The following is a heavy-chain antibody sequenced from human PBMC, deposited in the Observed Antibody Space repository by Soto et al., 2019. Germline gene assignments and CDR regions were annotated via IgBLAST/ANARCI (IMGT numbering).Heavy chain of an antibody. CDR3: ASLPRFSNYYYGMDV. Sequence: ESLKISCKGSGYSFTSYWISWVRQMPGKGLEWMGRIDPSDSYTNYSPSFQGHVTISADKSISTAYLQWSSLKASDTAMCYCASLPRFSNYYYGMDVWGQGTTVTVSS. CDR1: GYSFTSYW. D-gene: IGHD3-3*01. J-gene: IGHJ6*02. V-gene: IGHV5-10-1*01. CDR2: IDPSDSYT.